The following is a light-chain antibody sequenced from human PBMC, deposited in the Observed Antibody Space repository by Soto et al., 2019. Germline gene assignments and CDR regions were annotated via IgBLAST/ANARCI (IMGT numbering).Light chain of an antibody. Sequence: AIQMTQSPSSLSASVGDGVTITCRASQGIRNDLAWYQQKPGKAPKLLIYAASSLQSGVPSRFSGSGSGTDFTLTISRLEPEDFAVYYCQQYGSSGTFGQGTKVDIK. CDR2: AAS. CDR1: QGIRND. CDR3: QQYGSSGT. J-gene: IGKJ1*01. V-gene: IGKV1-6*01.